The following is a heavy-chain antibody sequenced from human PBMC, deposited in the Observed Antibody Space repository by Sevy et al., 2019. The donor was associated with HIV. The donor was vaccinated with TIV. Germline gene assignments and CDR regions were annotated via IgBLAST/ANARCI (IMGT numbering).Heavy chain of an antibody. J-gene: IGHJ6*02. CDR2: IYHSGST. Sequence: SETLSLTCAVSGSSISSSNWWSWVRQPPGKGLEWIGEIYHSGSTNYNPSLKSRVTISVDKSKNQFSLKLSSVTAADTAMYYCARDQTIFGVVIGYYYYYGMDVWGQGTTVTVSS. V-gene: IGHV4-4*02. CDR1: GSSISSSNW. CDR3: ARDQTIFGVVIGYYYYYGMDV. D-gene: IGHD3-3*01.